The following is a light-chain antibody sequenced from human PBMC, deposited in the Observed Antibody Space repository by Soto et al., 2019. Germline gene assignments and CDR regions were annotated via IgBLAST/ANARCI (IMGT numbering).Light chain of an antibody. V-gene: IGKV1-39*01. CDR3: HQTYSPPDT. CDR2: EAS. J-gene: IGKJ1*01. Sequence: DIRMTQSPSSLSASVGDRVTITCRASQSIDTHLNWYQQHPGKAPNALIYEASNLQSGVPSRFSGSGSGTDFTLTINGLQPDDSATYYCHQTYSPPDTFGQGTKVEIK. CDR1: QSIDTH.